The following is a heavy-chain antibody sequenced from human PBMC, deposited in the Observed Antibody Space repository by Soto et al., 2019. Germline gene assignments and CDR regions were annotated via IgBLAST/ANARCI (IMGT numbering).Heavy chain of an antibody. CDR3: ARSNSYGSWWYFDD. V-gene: IGHV1-18*04. Sequence: QVQLVQSGAEVKKPGASVKVSCKASGYTFSTYGVSWVRQAPGQGLEWMGWITVSNGNTHYVDNLQGRGTTTTDTATRTAYMELWRLRSDVTAVYYCARSNSYGSWWYFDDWGQVTLVILSS. D-gene: IGHD5-18*01. CDR2: ITVSNGNT. CDR1: GYTFSTYG. J-gene: IGHJ4*02.